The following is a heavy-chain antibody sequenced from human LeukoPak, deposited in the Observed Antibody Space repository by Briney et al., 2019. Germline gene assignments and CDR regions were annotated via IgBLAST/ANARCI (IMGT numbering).Heavy chain of an antibody. CDR3: ARSAITYYYDSSGYYPSHFDY. CDR1: GYTFIGYY. Sequence: ASVKVSCKASGYTFIGYYMHWVRQAPGQGLEWMGWINPNSGGTNYAQKFQGWVTMTRDTSISTAYMELSRLRSDDTAVYYCARSAITYYYDSSGYYPSHFDYWGQGTLVTVSS. J-gene: IGHJ4*02. V-gene: IGHV1-2*04. D-gene: IGHD3-22*01. CDR2: INPNSGGT.